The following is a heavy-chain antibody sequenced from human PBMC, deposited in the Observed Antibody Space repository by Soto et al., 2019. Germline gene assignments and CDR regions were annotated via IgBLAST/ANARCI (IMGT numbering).Heavy chain of an antibody. D-gene: IGHD6-13*01. CDR2: IIPILGIA. J-gene: IGHJ4*02. Sequence: QVQLVQSGAEVKKPGSSVKVSCKASGGTFSSYTISWVRQAPGQGLEWMGRIIPILGIANYAQKFQGRVTITADKSTSTADMELSSLRSEDTAVYYCARASYAAAAGKGFGYWGQGTLVTVSS. CDR1: GGTFSSYT. V-gene: IGHV1-69*02. CDR3: ARASYAAAAGKGFGY.